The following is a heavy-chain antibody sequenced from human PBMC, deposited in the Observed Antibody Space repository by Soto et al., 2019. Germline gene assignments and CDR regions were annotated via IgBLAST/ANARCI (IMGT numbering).Heavy chain of an antibody. CDR3: ARDPGYSYGYGYYGMDV. Sequence: SETLSLTCTVSGGSISSGGYYWSWIRQHPGKGLEWIGYIYYSGSTYYNPSLKSRFTISVDTSKNQFSLKLSSVTAADTAVYYCARDPGYSYGYGYYGMDVWGQGTTVTVSS. D-gene: IGHD5-18*01. CDR2: IYYSGST. CDR1: GGSISSGGYY. J-gene: IGHJ6*02. V-gene: IGHV4-31*03.